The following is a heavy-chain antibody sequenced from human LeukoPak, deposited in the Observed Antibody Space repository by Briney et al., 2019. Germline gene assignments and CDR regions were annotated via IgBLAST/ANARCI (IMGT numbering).Heavy chain of an antibody. V-gene: IGHV3-48*02. D-gene: IGHD6-19*01. CDR1: GFTFSAYS. Sequence: GGSLRLSCAASGFTFSAYSMNWVRQAPRKGLDWVSYISSRSFTIYYADSVKGRFTISRDNAKNSLCLEMNSLRDEDTAVYYCARSVIAVAGYDAFDIWGQGTVVTVSS. CDR3: ARSVIAVAGYDAFDI. CDR2: ISSRSFTI. J-gene: IGHJ3*02.